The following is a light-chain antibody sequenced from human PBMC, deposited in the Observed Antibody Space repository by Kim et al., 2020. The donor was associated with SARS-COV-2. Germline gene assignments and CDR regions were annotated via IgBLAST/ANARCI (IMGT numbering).Light chain of an antibody. CDR3: QQYDNGKT. J-gene: IGKJ1*01. Sequence: VGDRVTITCRASQSVNTWLAWYQQKPGKAPKLLIYQTSILQTGVPSRFIGSGFGTEFTLTISSLQSDDVAAYYCQQYDNGKTFGQGTKVDI. V-gene: IGKV1-5*03. CDR2: QTS. CDR1: QSVNTW.